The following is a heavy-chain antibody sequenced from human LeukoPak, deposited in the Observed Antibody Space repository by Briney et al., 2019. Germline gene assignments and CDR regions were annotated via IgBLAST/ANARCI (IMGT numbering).Heavy chain of an antibody. Sequence: GGSLRLSCAASGFTFSSYSMNWVRQAPGKGLEWVSSISSSSSYIYYADSVKGRFTISRDNAKNSLYLQMNSLRAEDTAVYYCAGAGVVVAVYYYMDVWGKGTTVTISS. CDR1: GFTFSSYS. D-gene: IGHD2-15*01. CDR3: AGAGVVVAVYYYMDV. CDR2: ISSSSSYI. J-gene: IGHJ6*03. V-gene: IGHV3-21*01.